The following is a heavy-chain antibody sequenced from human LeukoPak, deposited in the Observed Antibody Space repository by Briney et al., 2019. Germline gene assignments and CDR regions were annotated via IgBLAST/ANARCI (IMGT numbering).Heavy chain of an antibody. CDR2: ISSSSSYI. Sequence: PGRSLRLSCAASGFTFSSYAMHWVRQAPGKGLEWVSSISSSSSYIYYADSVKGRFTISRDNAKNSLYLQMNSLRAEDTAVYYCARAVGDYGDYVWYYYYGMDVWGQGTTVTVSS. V-gene: IGHV3-21*01. J-gene: IGHJ6*02. CDR1: GFTFSSYA. D-gene: IGHD4-17*01. CDR3: ARAVGDYGDYVWYYYYGMDV.